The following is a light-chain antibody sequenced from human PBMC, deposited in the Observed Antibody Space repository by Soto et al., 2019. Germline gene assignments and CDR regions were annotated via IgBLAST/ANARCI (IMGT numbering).Light chain of an antibody. CDR1: QSVSSSY. Sequence: EIVLTQSPGTLSLSPGERATLSCRASQSVSSSYLAWYQQKPGQAPRLLIYGASSRATGIPDRFSGSGSGTDFTLTISRLVPEDFAVYYCQQYGSSPLFTFGPGTKVDMK. CDR3: QQYGSSPLFT. J-gene: IGKJ3*01. CDR2: GAS. V-gene: IGKV3-20*01.